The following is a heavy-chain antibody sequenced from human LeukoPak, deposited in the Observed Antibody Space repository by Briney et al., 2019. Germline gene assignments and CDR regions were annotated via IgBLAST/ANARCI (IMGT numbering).Heavy chain of an antibody. V-gene: IGHV3-64*01. Sequence: PGGSLRLSCAASGFTFSSYAMHWVRQAPGKGLEYVSAISSNGGSTYYANSVKGRFTISRDNSKNTLYLQMGSLSAEDMAVYYCAREISGSYYDYFDYWGQGTLVIVSA. CDR2: ISSNGGST. D-gene: IGHD1-26*01. CDR3: AREISGSYYDYFDY. J-gene: IGHJ4*02. CDR1: GFTFSSYA.